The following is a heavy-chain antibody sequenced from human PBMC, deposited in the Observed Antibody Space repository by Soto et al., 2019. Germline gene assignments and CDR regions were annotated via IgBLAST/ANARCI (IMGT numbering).Heavy chain of an antibody. CDR2: IYYSGST. CDR3: ARSEAAAGNTYYFDY. CDR1: GGSISSGGYY. J-gene: IGHJ4*02. V-gene: IGHV4-31*03. Sequence: QVQLQESGPGLVKPSQTLSLTCTVSGGSISSGGYYWSWIRQHPGKGLEWIGYIYYSGSTYYNPSLKSRVTISVDTSKNQFSLKLSSVTAADTAVYYCARSEAAAGNTYYFDYWGQGTLVTVSS. D-gene: IGHD6-13*01.